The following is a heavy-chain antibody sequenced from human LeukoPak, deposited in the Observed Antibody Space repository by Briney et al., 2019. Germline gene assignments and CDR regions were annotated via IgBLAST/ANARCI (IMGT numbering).Heavy chain of an antibody. Sequence: GGSLRLSCAASGFTFSSYGMHWVRQAPGKGLEWVAFIRYDGSNKYYADSVKGRFTISRDNSKNTLYLQMNSLRAEDTAVYYCAKDGDIVATIIDYWGQGTLVTVSS. J-gene: IGHJ4*02. CDR2: IRYDGSNK. D-gene: IGHD5-12*01. V-gene: IGHV3-30*02. CDR3: AKDGDIVATIIDY. CDR1: GFTFSSYG.